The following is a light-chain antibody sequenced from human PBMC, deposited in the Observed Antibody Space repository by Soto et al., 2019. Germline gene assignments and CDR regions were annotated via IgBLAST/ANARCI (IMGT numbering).Light chain of an antibody. V-gene: IGLV1-40*01. CDR1: SSNIGTGYG. CDR3: QSYDSSLSGYV. Sequence: QSLLTQPPSVSGAPGQTVTISCTGSSSNIGTGYGVHWYKQLPGTAPKLLIYATINRPPGDPDRYSGSKSGTSASLAITGLQAEDEADYYCQSYDSSLSGYVFGSGTKVTVL. J-gene: IGLJ1*01. CDR2: ATI.